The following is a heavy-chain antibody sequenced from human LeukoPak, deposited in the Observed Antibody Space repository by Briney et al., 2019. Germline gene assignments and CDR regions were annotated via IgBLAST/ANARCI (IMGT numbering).Heavy chain of an antibody. CDR3: ARHREKGAFDV. D-gene: IGHD5-24*01. J-gene: IGHJ3*01. Sequence: PSETPSLTCTVSGGSISSYYWSWIRQPPGKGLEWIGYIYYSGSTNYNPSFKSRVTISVDTSKNQFSLKPSSVTAADTAVYYCARHREKGAFDVWGQGTMVTVSS. V-gene: IGHV4-59*01. CDR2: IYYSGST. CDR1: GGSISSYY.